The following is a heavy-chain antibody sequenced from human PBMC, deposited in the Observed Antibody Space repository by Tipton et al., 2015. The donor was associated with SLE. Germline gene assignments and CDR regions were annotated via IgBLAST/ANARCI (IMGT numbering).Heavy chain of an antibody. CDR1: GGSIRGYY. J-gene: IGHJ4*02. CDR2: ISHSGSA. V-gene: IGHV4-59*12. Sequence: TLSLTCTVSGGSIRGYYWSWIRQPPGNGLEWIGCISHSGSAIYNPSLKSRVTISVDTSKNQFSLKLSSVTAADTAVYYCARDLTGLGFDYWGQGTLVTVSS. CDR3: ARDLTGLGFDY. D-gene: IGHD1-20*01.